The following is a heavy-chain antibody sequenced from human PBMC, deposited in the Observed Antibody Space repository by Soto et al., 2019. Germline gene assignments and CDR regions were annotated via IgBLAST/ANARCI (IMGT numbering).Heavy chain of an antibody. V-gene: IGHV1-18*04. CDR2: ISAYNGNT. D-gene: IGHD3-10*01. Sequence: QVQLVQSGAEVKKPGASVKVSCKASGYTFTSYGISWVRQAPGQGLEWMGWISAYNGNTNYAQKLQGRVTMTTDTSTSTAYMELRSLRSDDTAVYYCARARIVLLWFGESGAFDYWGQGTLVTVSS. J-gene: IGHJ4*02. CDR3: ARARIVLLWFGESGAFDY. CDR1: GYTFTSYG.